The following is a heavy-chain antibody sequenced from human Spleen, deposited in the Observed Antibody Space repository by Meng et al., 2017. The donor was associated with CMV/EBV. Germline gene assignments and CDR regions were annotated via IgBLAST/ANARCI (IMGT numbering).Heavy chain of an antibody. CDR3: ARSRSVAGGCPVRA. D-gene: IGHD2-15*01. CDR2: ISGDSGHT. Sequence: QVQLVQSGAEVKKPGASVKVSCKASGYTFTSYGITWVRQAPGQALEWMGWISGDSGHTTYAQKVQGRVTMTTDTSTTTAYLELRSLRSDDTAIYYCARSRSVAGGCPVRAWGQGTLVTVSS. J-gene: IGHJ5*02. CDR1: GYTFTSYG. V-gene: IGHV1-18*01.